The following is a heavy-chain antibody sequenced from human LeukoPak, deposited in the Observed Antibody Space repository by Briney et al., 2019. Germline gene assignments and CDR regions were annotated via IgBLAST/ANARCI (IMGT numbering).Heavy chain of an antibody. Sequence: GGSLRLSCAASGFTFSTYWMSWVRQAPGKGLEWVANIKQDGSEKYYVDSVKGRFTISRDNAKNSLYLQMNSLRAEDTAVYYCARDASEMATNGDAFDIWGQGTMVTVSS. J-gene: IGHJ3*02. CDR3: ARDASEMATNGDAFDI. V-gene: IGHV3-7*01. CDR2: IKQDGSEK. CDR1: GFTFSTYW. D-gene: IGHD5-24*01.